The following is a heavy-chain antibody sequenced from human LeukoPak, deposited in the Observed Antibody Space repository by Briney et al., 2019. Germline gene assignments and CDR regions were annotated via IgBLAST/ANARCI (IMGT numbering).Heavy chain of an antibody. V-gene: IGHV4-59*01. J-gene: IGHJ4*02. CDR2: CYYSGST. CDR1: SGSISGYY. D-gene: IGHD5-18*01. Sequence: PSETLSLTCTVSSGSISGYYWNWIRQPPGKGLEWIGYCYYSGSTNYNPSLKSRVTISVDTSKNQFSLKLNSVTAADTAVYYCARSITYSYGYFDYWGQGTLVTVSS. CDR3: ARSITYSYGYFDY.